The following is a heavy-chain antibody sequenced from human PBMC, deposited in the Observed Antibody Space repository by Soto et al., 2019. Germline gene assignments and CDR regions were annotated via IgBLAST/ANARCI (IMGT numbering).Heavy chain of an antibody. V-gene: IGHV3-21*01. D-gene: IGHD4-17*01. CDR1: GFTFSSYS. J-gene: IGHJ3*02. CDR3: ARDPPGDDDAFDI. CDR2: ISSSSYI. Sequence: PGGSLRLSCAASGFTFSSYSMNWVRQAPGKGLEWVSSISSSSYIYYADSVKGRFTISRDNAKNSLYLQMNSLRAEDTAVYYCARDPPGDDDAFDIWGQGTMVTVSS.